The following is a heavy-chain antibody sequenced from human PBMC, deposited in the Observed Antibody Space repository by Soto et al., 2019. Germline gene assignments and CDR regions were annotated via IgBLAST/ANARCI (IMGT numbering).Heavy chain of an antibody. CDR3: ARVTTFITIFGVVIPNYYGMDV. CDR2: MNPSSGNT. CDR1: GYTFTSYD. D-gene: IGHD3-3*01. J-gene: IGHJ6*02. V-gene: IGHV1-8*01. Sequence: GASVKVSCKASGYTFTSYDINWVRQATGQGLEWMGWMNPSSGNTGYAQKFQGRVTMTRNTSISTAYMELSSLRSEDTAVYYCARVTTFITIFGVVIPNYYGMDVWGQGTTVTVSS.